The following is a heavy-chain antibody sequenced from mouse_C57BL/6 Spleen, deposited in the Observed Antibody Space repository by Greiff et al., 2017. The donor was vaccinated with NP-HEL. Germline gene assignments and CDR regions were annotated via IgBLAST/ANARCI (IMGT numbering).Heavy chain of an antibody. CDR2: IDPEKGDT. D-gene: IGHD1-1*01. CDR3: TTRGPVVATRYFDV. V-gene: IGHV14-4*01. J-gene: IGHJ1*03. CDR1: GFNIKADY. Sequence: VQLQQSGAELVRPGASVKLSCTASGFNIKADYMHWVKQRPEQGLGWIGWIDPEKGDTEYASQFQGKATITADTSSTTDYLVFSSLTSEDTAVYACTTRGPVVATRYFDVWGTGTTVTVSS.